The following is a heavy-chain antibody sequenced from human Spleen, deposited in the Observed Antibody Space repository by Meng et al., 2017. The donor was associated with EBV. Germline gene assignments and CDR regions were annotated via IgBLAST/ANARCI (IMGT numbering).Heavy chain of an antibody. CDR2: ISSVSTYI. CDR1: GFTFRSYS. CDR3: ARAPRGSYLDY. J-gene: IGHJ4*02. D-gene: IGHD5-12*01. V-gene: IGHV3-21*04. Sequence: GQLVESGGGLVKPGGSLRFSCAASGFTFRSYSMNWVRQAPGKGLEWVSSISSVSTYIYYAESVKGRSTVSRDNAKDSLYLQMNSLRAEDTAVYYCARAPRGSYLDYWGQGTLVTVSS.